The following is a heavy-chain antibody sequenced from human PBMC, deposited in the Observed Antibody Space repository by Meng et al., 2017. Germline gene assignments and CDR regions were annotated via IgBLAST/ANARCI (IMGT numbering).Heavy chain of an antibody. CDR2: ISAYNGNT. CDR3: AREMGDRRTAVADYYYYGMDV. CDR1: GYTFTSYG. V-gene: IGHV1-18*01. J-gene: IGHJ6*02. Sequence: ASVKVSCKASGYTFTSYGISWVRQAPGQGLEWMGWISAYNGNTNYAQKLQGRVTMTTDTSTSTAYMELRSLRSDDTAVYYCAREMGDRRTAVADYYYYGMDVWGQGTTVTVSS. D-gene: IGHD6-19*01.